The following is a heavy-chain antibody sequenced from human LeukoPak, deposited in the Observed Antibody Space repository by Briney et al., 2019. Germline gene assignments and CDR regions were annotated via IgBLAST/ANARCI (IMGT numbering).Heavy chain of an antibody. Sequence: GGSLRLSCAASGFTFSRYWMSWVRQAPGKGLEGVANIKQDGSEKYYVDSVKGRFTISRDNAKNSLYLQMNSLRAEDTAVYYCARGKAVAASPWGQGTLVTVSS. CDR1: GFTFSRYW. V-gene: IGHV3-7*01. D-gene: IGHD6-19*01. CDR3: ARGKAVAASP. J-gene: IGHJ5*02. CDR2: IKQDGSEK.